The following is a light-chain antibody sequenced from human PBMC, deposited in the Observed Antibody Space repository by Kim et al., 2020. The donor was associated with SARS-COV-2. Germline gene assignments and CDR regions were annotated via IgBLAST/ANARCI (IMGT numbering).Light chain of an antibody. CDR2: QDN. Sequence: SVSPVQTSSITCSGDKLGEKFACWYQQRPGQSPALVICQDNKRPSGIPERFSGSNSGNTATLTISGTRAMDEADYYCQAWDSSTAVFGGGTQLTVL. V-gene: IGLV3-1*01. CDR3: QAWDSSTAV. J-gene: IGLJ3*02. CDR1: KLGEKF.